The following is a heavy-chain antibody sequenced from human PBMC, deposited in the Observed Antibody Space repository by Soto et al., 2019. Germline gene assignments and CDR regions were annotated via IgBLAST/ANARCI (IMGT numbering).Heavy chain of an antibody. J-gene: IGHJ4*02. Sequence: PSETLSLTCTVSGGSISSGGYYWSWIRQHPGKGLEWIGYIYYSGSTYYNPSLKSRVTISVDTSKNQFSLKLSSVTAADTAVYYCARDEVSHSIYGPQPQFTDYWGQGTLVTVSS. D-gene: IGHD6-6*01. CDR2: IYYSGST. V-gene: IGHV4-30-4*08. CDR1: GGSISSGGYY. CDR3: ARDEVSHSIYGPQPQFTDY.